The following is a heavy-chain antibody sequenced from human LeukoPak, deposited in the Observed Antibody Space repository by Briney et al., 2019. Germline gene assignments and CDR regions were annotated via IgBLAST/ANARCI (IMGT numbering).Heavy chain of an antibody. V-gene: IGHV4-39*01. D-gene: IGHD3-22*01. CDR1: GGSISSSSYY. J-gene: IGHJ3*02. CDR2: IYYSGST. Sequence: PSETLSLTCTVSGGSISSSSYYWGWIRQPPGKGLEWIGSIYYSGSTYYNPPLKSRVTISVDTSKNQFSLKLSSVTAADTAVYYCVCSQSSAAPFDAFDIWGQGTMVTVSS. CDR3: VCSQSSAAPFDAFDI.